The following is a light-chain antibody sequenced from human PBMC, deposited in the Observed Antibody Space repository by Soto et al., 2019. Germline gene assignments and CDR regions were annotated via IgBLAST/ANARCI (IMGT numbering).Light chain of an antibody. Sequence: EIVMTQSPLSLSVTPGEPASISCRSSQSLLHTNGYNYLDWYLQKPGQSPQLPIYLGSNRASGVPDRFSGSGSGTFFTLRIARVEAEDVGVYYCMQARQTPWTFGQGTKVEIK. V-gene: IGKV2-28*01. CDR3: MQARQTPWT. CDR1: QSLLHTNGYNY. CDR2: LGS. J-gene: IGKJ1*01.